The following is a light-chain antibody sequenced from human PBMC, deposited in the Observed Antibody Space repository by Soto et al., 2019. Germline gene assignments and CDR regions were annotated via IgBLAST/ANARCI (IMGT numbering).Light chain of an antibody. V-gene: IGLV2-14*01. J-gene: IGLJ1*01. Sequence: QSVLTQPASVSGSPGQSITISCTGTSSDVGGYNYVSWYQQHPGKAPKLMIYEVSNRPSGVSNRFSGSKSGNTASLTISGLQAEDEADYYCSSYTSSSTLVFGPGTKVNV. CDR3: SSYTSSSTLV. CDR2: EVS. CDR1: SSDVGGYNY.